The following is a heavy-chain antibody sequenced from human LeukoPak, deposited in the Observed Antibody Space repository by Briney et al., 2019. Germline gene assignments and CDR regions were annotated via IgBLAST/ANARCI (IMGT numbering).Heavy chain of an antibody. Sequence: SQTLSLTCTVSGGSISSGSYYWSWIRQPAGKGLEWIGRIYTSGSTNYNPSLKSRVTISVDTSKNQFSLKLSSVTAADTAVYYCARGLHSSSFDAFDIWGQGTMVTVSS. CDR1: GGSISSGSYY. V-gene: IGHV4-61*02. CDR2: IYTSGST. CDR3: ARGLHSSSFDAFDI. J-gene: IGHJ3*02. D-gene: IGHD6-13*01.